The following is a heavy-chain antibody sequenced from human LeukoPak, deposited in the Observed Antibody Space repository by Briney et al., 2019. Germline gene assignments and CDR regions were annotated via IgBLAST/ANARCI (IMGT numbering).Heavy chain of an antibody. V-gene: IGHV3-21*01. J-gene: IGHJ4*02. CDR1: GFTFSSYS. D-gene: IGHD6-19*01. Sequence: GGSLRLSCATSGFTFSSYSMNWVRQAPGKGLEWVSSISSSSSYIYYADSVKGRFTISRDNAKNSLYLQMNSLRAEDTAVYYCARVHSGAWSDCWGQGTLVTVSS. CDR2: ISSSSSYI. CDR3: ARVHSGAWSDC.